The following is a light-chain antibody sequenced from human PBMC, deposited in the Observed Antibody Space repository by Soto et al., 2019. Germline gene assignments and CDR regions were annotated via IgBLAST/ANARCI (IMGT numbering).Light chain of an antibody. CDR3: RSYTSSDTLDV. CDR2: DVS. J-gene: IGLJ1*01. CDR1: SGDVGGYNF. V-gene: IGLV2-14*03. Sequence: SALTQPASVSGSPGQSITISCTGTSGDVGGYNFVSWYQQHPGKAPKLMIYDVSNRPSGVSNRFSGSKSGNTASLTISGLQAEDEADYYCRSYTSSDTLDVFGTGTKVTVL.